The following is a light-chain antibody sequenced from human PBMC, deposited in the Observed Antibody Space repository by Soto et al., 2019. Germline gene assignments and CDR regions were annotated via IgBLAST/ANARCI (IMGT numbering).Light chain of an antibody. J-gene: IGKJ4*01. CDR2: DTS. Sequence: VLTQSPATLSLSPGERATLSCRASQSVSSYLAWYQQKPGQAPRLLIYDTSNRATGIPARFXXSGSGTXXXXXXXXLEPEDFAIYYCQQRTNWPFTFGGGTKVEIK. CDR3: QQRTNWPFT. V-gene: IGKV3-11*01. CDR1: QSVSSY.